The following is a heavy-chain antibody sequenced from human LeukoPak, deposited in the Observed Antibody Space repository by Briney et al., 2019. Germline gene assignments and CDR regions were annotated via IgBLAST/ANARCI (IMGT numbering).Heavy chain of an antibody. CDR2: INPSGGST. Sequence: ASVKVSCKASGGTFSSYAISWVRQAPGQGLEWMGIINPSGGSTSYAQKFQGRVTMTRDTSTSTVYMELSSLRSEDTAVYYCARDTLGPGYWGQGTLVTVSS. J-gene: IGHJ4*02. CDR1: GGTFSSYA. V-gene: IGHV1-46*01. CDR3: ARDTLGPGY.